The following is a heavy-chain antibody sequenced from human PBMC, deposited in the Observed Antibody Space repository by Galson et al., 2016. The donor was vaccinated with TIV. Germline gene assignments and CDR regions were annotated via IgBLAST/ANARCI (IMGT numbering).Heavy chain of an antibody. CDR1: GYTFTSLW. D-gene: IGHD1-26*01. Sequence: QSGAEVKKPGESLKISCEASGYTFTSLWIGWVRRVPGKGLEWMGIMYPGDSDTIYSPSFQGQVTISADKSISTVYLQWSSLKASDAAMYYCARQGPTKGSLGYWGQGTLLTVSS. CDR3: ARQGPTKGSLGY. J-gene: IGHJ4*02. CDR2: MYPGDSDT. V-gene: IGHV5-51*01.